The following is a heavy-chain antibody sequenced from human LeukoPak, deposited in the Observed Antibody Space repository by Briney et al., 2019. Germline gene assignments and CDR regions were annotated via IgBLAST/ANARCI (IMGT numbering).Heavy chain of an antibody. J-gene: IGHJ5*02. CDR1: GGTFSSYA. D-gene: IGHD3-10*01. CDR2: IIPIFGTA. Sequence: GASVKVSCKASGGTFSSYAISWVRQAPGQGLEWMGGIIPIFGTANCAQKFQGRVTITADESTSTAYMELSSLRSEDTAVYYCARVDGSGSGWFDPWGQGTLVTVSS. V-gene: IGHV1-69*13. CDR3: ARVDGSGSGWFDP.